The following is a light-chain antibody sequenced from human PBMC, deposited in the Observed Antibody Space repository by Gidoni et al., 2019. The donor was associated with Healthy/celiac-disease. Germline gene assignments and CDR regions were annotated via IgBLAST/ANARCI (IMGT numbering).Light chain of an antibody. CDR2: DVS. J-gene: IGLJ1*01. CDR3: SSYTSSSTSLYV. CDR1: SSDVGGYNY. Sequence: QSALTQPASVSGSPGQSLTISCTGTSSDVGGYNYVSWYPQHPGKAPKLMIYDVSNRPSGVSNRFSGSKSGNTASLTISGLQAEDEADYYCSSYTSSSTSLYVFGTGTKVTVL. V-gene: IGLV2-14*01.